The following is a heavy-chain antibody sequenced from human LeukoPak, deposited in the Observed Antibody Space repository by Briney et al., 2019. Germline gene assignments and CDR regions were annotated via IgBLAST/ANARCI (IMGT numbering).Heavy chain of an antibody. CDR3: AKIVAGLDY. V-gene: IGHV3-74*01. Sequence: GGSLRLSCAASGFTFSGYWMHWVRQVPGKGLVWVSRLNTDGSSTSYADSVKGRFTISRDNAMNTLYLQMNSLRAEDTAVYYCAKIVAGLDYWGQGTLVTVSS. CDR1: GFTFSGYW. CDR2: LNTDGSST. D-gene: IGHD2/OR15-2a*01. J-gene: IGHJ4*02.